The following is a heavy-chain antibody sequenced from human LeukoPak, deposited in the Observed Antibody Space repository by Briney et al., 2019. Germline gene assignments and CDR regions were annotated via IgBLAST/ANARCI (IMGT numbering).Heavy chain of an antibody. J-gene: IGHJ4*02. CDR2: INPNSGGT. V-gene: IGHV1-2*02. CDR1: GYTFTGYY. D-gene: IGHD2-2*01. CDR3: ARDSPRCSSTSCLMNEFDY. Sequence: ASVKVSCKASGYTFTGYYMQWVRQAPGQGLEWMGWINPNSGGTNYAQKFQGRVTMTRDTSISTAYMELSRLRSDDTAVYYCARDSPRCSSTSCLMNEFDYWGQGTLVTVSS.